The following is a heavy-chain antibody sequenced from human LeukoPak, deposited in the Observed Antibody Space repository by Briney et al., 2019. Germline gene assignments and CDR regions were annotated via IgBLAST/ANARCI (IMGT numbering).Heavy chain of an antibody. D-gene: IGHD3-22*01. V-gene: IGHV3-21*04. J-gene: IGHJ4*02. CDR1: GFTFSSYS. Sequence: GGSLRLSCAASGFTFSSYSMNWVRQAPGKGLEWVSSISSSGSYIYYADSVKGRFTISRDNAKNSLYLQMNSLRAEDTAVYFCAKRGVVIRVILVGFHKEAYYFDSWGQGALVTVSS. CDR3: AKRGVVIRVILVGFHKEAYYFDS. CDR2: ISSSGSYI.